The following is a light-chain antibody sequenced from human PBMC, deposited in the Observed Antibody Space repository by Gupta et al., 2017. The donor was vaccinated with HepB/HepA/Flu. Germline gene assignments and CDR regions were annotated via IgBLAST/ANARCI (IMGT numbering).Light chain of an antibody. Sequence: QSALTQPASVSGSPGQSITFSCTGSPRDVGSYNLVSWYHQHPGTAPKLIIYDVDNRPPGVSFCVSGSSSATTASLTIAGREAEDEYYYSCDSDSTTWLFGGGNKLTVL. CDR1: PRDVGSYNL. V-gene: IGLV2-23*02. CDR3: DSDSTTWL. J-gene: IGLJ2*01. CDR2: DVD.